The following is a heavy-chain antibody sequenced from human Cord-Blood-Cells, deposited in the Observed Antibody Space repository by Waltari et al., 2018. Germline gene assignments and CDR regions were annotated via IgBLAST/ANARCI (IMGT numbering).Heavy chain of an antibody. J-gene: IGHJ4*02. CDR2: IYPGDSDN. V-gene: IGHV5-51*01. CDR1: GYSFTSYW. Sequence: EVQLVQSGAEVKKPGESLKISCKGSGYSFTSYWIGWVRQMPGKGLGWMGFIYPGDSDNRYSPSFQGRVTISADKSISTADLEGSSLKASDTAMYYCARSDYRTPGDYWGQGTLVTVSS. D-gene: IGHD3-16*02. CDR3: ARSDYRTPGDY.